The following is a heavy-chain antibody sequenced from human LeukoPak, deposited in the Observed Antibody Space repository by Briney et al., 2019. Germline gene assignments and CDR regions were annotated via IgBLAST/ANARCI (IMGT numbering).Heavy chain of an antibody. V-gene: IGHV4-61*08. Sequence: SETLSLTCTVSGGSISSGGYYWSWIRQPPGKGLEWIGYIYYSGNTNYNPSLKSRVTISVDTSKNQFSLKLSSVTAADTAVYYCARRGTISRWSGGMDVWGQGTTVTVS. CDR2: IYYSGNT. J-gene: IGHJ6*02. D-gene: IGHD3-16*01. CDR3: ARRGTISRWSGGMDV. CDR1: GGSISSGGYY.